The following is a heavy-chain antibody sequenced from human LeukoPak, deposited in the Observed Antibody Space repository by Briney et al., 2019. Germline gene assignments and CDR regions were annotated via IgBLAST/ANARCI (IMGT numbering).Heavy chain of an antibody. CDR3: ARARYCYTTSCPLDY. V-gene: IGHV1-2*06. D-gene: IGHD2-2*01. Sequence: ASVKVSCKASGYTFVSYGISWVRQAPGQGHEWMGRINPNSGGTNFAQKFQARVTMTSDTSISTAYMEVSGLESDDTAVYYCARARYCYTTSCPLDYWGQGTLVTVSS. CDR1: GYTFVSYG. CDR2: INPNSGGT. J-gene: IGHJ4*02.